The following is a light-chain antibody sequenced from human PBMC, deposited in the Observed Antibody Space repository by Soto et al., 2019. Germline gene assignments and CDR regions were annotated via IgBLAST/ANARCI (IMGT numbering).Light chain of an antibody. CDR3: QQRSDWPPSIT. Sequence: EIVLTQSPASLSLSPGERATLSCSASQSFSSFFAWYQQKPGQAPRLLIYDASIRATGIPARFSGSGSGTDFTLTISSLEPEDFALYYCQQRSDWPPSITFGQGTRLEIK. J-gene: IGKJ5*01. V-gene: IGKV3-11*01. CDR2: DAS. CDR1: QSFSSF.